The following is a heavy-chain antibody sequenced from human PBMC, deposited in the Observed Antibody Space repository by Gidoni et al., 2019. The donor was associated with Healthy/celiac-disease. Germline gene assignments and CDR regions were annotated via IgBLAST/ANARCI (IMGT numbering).Heavy chain of an antibody. Sequence: EVQLVESGGGLVKPGGSLRLSCAASGFTFSSYSMNWVRQAPGKGLGWVSSISSSSSYIYYADSVKGRFTISRDNAKNSLYLQMNSLRAEDTAVYYCARGPYSSSSAWFDPWGQGTLVTVSS. D-gene: IGHD6-6*01. V-gene: IGHV3-21*01. CDR2: ISSSSSYI. J-gene: IGHJ5*02. CDR1: GFTFSSYS. CDR3: ARGPYSSSSAWFDP.